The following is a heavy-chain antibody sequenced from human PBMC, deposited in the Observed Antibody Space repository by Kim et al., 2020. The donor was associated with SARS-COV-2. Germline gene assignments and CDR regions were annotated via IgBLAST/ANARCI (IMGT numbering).Heavy chain of an antibody. CDR3: ARDLRGWYNWFDP. Sequence: GSTNYHPSLKSRVTISVDTSKNQFSLKLSSVTAADTAVYYCARDLRGWYNWFDPWGQGTLVTVSS. D-gene: IGHD6-19*01. V-gene: IGHV4-59*01. J-gene: IGHJ5*02. CDR2: GST.